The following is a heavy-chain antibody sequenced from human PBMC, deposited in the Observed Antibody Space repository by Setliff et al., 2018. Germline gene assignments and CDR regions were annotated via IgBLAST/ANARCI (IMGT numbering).Heavy chain of an antibody. CDR3: VRKGISALSGAFDM. V-gene: IGHV4-4*07. D-gene: IGHD1-26*01. Sequence: SETLSLTCTVSGGSISSYYWSWIRQPAGKGLEWIGHIYIGGSANYNPSLKSRVTMSIDTSKNQFSLKLRSVTAADTAIYYCVRKGISALSGAFDMWGQGTMVTVSS. CDR1: GGSISSYY. J-gene: IGHJ3*02. CDR2: IYIGGSA.